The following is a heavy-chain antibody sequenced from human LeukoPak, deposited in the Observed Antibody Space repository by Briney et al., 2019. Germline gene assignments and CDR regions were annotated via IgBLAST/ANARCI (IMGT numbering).Heavy chain of an antibody. CDR1: GFTFSSYA. V-gene: IGHV3-23*01. CDR2: ISGSGGST. CDR3: ANHFGGILTGHMDV. J-gene: IGHJ6*03. Sequence: PGGSLRLSCAASGFTFSSYAMSWVRQAPGKGLEWVSAISGSGGSTYYADSVKGRFTISRDNSKNTLYLQMNSLRAEDTAVYYCANHFGGILTGHMDVWGKGTTVTVSS. D-gene: IGHD3-9*01.